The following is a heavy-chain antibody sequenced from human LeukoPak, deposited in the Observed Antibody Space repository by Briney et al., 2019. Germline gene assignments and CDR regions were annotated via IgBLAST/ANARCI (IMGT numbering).Heavy chain of an antibody. J-gene: IGHJ4*02. D-gene: IGHD4-11*01. Sequence: KPSETLSLTCTVSGGSISSSSYYWGWIRQPPGKGLEWIGSIYYSGSTYYNPSLKSRVTISVDTSENQFSLKLSSVTAADTAVYNCARQKDDYSNRRDDYWGQGTLVTVSS. CDR3: ARQKDDYSNRRDDY. V-gene: IGHV4-39*01. CDR1: GGSISSSSYY. CDR2: IYYSGST.